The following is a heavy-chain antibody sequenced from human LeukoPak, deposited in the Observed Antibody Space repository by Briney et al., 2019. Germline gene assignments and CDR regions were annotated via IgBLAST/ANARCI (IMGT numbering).Heavy chain of an antibody. V-gene: IGHV4-59*01. D-gene: IGHD3-10*01. CDR1: GGSISIYY. CDR3: ARDYYGSGSPDLGYYYYGMDV. J-gene: IGHJ6*02. CDR2: IYYSGST. Sequence: SETLSLTCTVSGGSISIYYWSWIRQPPGKGLEWIGYIYYSGSTNYNPSLKSRVTISVDTSKIQFSLKLSSVTAADTAVYYCARDYYGSGSPDLGYYYYGMDVWGQGTTVTVSS.